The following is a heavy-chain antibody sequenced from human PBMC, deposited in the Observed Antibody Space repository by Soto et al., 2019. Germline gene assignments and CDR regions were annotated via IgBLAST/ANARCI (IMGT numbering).Heavy chain of an antibody. D-gene: IGHD3-22*01. CDR1: GGTFSNDI. Sequence: SVKVSCKTSGGTFSNDIITWVRQAPGQGLEWMGGIIPIFGTANYAQKFQGRVTITADESTSTAYMELSSLRSEDTAVYYCARALYYYDSSGYFNWFDPWGQGTLVTVSS. V-gene: IGHV1-69*13. CDR2: IIPIFGTA. CDR3: ARALYYYDSSGYFNWFDP. J-gene: IGHJ5*02.